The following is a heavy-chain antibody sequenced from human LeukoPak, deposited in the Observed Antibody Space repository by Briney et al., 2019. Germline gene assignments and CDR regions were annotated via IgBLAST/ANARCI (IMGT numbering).Heavy chain of an antibody. D-gene: IGHD3-10*01. CDR1: GGSISSYY. J-gene: IGHJ5*02. Sequence: PSETLSLTCTVSGGSISSYYWSWIRQPAGKGLEWIGRIYTSGSTYYNPSLKSRLTMSLDTSKMQFSLDLSSVTAADTAVYYCARINTVKATFDHWGLGTQVTVFS. V-gene: IGHV4-4*07. CDR2: IYTSGST. CDR3: ARINTVKATFDH.